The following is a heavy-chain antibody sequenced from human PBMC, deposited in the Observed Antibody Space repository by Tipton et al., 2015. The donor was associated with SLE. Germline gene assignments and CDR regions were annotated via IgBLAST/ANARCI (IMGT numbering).Heavy chain of an antibody. D-gene: IGHD3/OR15-3a*01. CDR2: INHSGGGRGS. CDR3: ARGPPGDWDD. Sequence: TLSLTCAVYGGSISDYYWSWIRQTPGEGLEWIGEINHSGGGRGSNYNPSLKSRVTMSVDTSKNQVSLKLDSVTAADTAVYYCARGPPGDWDDWGQGTLVTVSS. J-gene: IGHJ4*02. CDR1: GGSISDYY. V-gene: IGHV4-34*01.